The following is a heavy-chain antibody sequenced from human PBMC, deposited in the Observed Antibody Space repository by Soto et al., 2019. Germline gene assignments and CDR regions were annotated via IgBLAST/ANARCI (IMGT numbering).Heavy chain of an antibody. CDR1: GFTFSSYA. D-gene: IGHD2-15*01. CDR2: ISGSGGST. V-gene: IGHV3-23*01. CDR3: AKDNEIIVVVVGYFDY. J-gene: IGHJ4*02. Sequence: GGSLRLSCAASGFTFSSYAMSWVRQAPGKGLEWVSAISGSGGSTYYADSVKGRFTISRDNSKNTLYLQMNSLRAEDTAVYYCAKDNEIIVVVVGYFDYWGQGTLVTVSS.